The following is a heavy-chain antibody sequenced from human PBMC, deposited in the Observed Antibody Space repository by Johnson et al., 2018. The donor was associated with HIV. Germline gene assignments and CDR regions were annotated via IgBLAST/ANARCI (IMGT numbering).Heavy chain of an antibody. CDR3: AKDEGVVGYRHAFDM. Sequence: VQLVESGGGLVQPGGSLKLSCAASGFTFSGSAMHWVRQASGKGLEWVGRIRSKANSYATAYAASVKGRFTISRDDSKNMAYLQMNSLKTEDTAVYYCAKDEGVVGYRHAFDMWGQGTMVTVSS. CDR2: IRSKANSYAT. CDR1: GFTFSGSA. J-gene: IGHJ3*02. D-gene: IGHD1-26*01. V-gene: IGHV3-73*02.